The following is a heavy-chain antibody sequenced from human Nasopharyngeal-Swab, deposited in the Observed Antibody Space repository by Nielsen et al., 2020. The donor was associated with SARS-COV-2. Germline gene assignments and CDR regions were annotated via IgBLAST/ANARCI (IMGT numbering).Heavy chain of an antibody. V-gene: IGHV3-21*01. CDR3: ARDPMITFGGVIVADYYYYGMDV. CDR1: GFTFSSYS. Sequence: GGSLRLSCAASGFTFSSYSMNWVRQAPGKGLEWVSSISSSSSYIYYADSVKGRFTISRDNAKNSLYLQMNRLRAEDTAVYYCARDPMITFGGVIVADYYYYGMDVWGQGTTVTVSS. CDR2: ISSSSSYI. J-gene: IGHJ6*02. D-gene: IGHD3-16*02.